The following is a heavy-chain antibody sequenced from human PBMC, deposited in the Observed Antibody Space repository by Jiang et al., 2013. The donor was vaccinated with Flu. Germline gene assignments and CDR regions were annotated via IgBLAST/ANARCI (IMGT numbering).Heavy chain of an antibody. Sequence: RLSCAASGFTFSSYAMHWVRQAPGKGLEWVAVISYDGSNKYYADSVKGRFTISRDNSKNTLYLQMNSLRAEDTAVYYCARDKYYYDSSGLFDYWGQGTLVTVSS. CDR2: ISYDGSNK. CDR3: ARDKYYYDSSGLFDY. J-gene: IGHJ4*02. D-gene: IGHD3-22*01. V-gene: IGHV3-30*04. CDR1: GFTFSSYA.